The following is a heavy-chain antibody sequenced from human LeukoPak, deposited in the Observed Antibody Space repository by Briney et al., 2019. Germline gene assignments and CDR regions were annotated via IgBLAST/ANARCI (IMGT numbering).Heavy chain of an antibody. V-gene: IGHV4-59*01. CDR3: ARGSPGGDHEDRDYSNDEVGYYYYYGMDV. Sequence: SETLSLTCTVSGXSIRSYYWSWIPQPPGKGLEWIGYIYYSGSTNYNPSLKSRVTISVDTSKNQFSLNLSSVTAADTAVYYCARGSPGGDHEDRDYSNDEVGYYYYYGMDVWGQGTAVTVSS. CDR2: IYYSGST. CDR1: GXSIRSYY. D-gene: IGHD4-11*01. J-gene: IGHJ6*02.